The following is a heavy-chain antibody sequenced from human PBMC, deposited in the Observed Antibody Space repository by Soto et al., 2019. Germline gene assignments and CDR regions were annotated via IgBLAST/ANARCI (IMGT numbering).Heavy chain of an antibody. CDR1: GGSISTSNW. Sequence: QVQLQESGPGLVKPSGTLSLTCAVSGGSISTSNWWSWVRQPPGKGLEWIGEVYRTGSTNYNPSXXXXXXXXXXXXXXXXXXXXXXXXXXXXXXXXXXXXXXXXXXXXXFDCWGQGTLVTVSS. CDR2: VYRTGST. J-gene: IGHJ4*02. V-gene: IGHV4-4*02. CDR3: XXXXXXXXXXXXFDC.